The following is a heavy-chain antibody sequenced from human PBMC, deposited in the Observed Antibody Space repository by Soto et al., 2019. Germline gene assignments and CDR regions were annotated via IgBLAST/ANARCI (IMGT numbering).Heavy chain of an antibody. J-gene: IGHJ6*02. D-gene: IGHD1-7*01. CDR2: IVVGSGNT. Sequence: VSCKASGFTFTSSAVQWVRQARGQRLEWIGWIVVGSGNTNYAQKFQERVTITRDMSTSTAYMELSSLRSEDTAVYYCAADPGTSYYYYYGMDVWGRGTTVTVS. CDR3: AADPGTSYYYYYGMDV. V-gene: IGHV1-58*01. CDR1: GFTFTSSA.